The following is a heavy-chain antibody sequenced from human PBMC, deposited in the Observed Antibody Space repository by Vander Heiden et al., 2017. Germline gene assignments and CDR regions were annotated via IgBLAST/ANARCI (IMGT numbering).Heavy chain of an antibody. J-gene: IGHJ4*02. CDR2: ISYDGSNK. CDR1: GFTFSSYG. D-gene: IGHD1-26*01. CDR3: AKVFSVGATYFDY. V-gene: IGHV3-30*18. Sequence: QVQLVESGGGVVQPGRSLRLSCAASGFTFSSYGMHWVRQAPGKGLEWVAVISYDGSNKYYADSVKGRVTISRDNSKNTLYLQMNSLRAEDTAVYYCAKVFSVGATYFDYWGQGTLVTVSS.